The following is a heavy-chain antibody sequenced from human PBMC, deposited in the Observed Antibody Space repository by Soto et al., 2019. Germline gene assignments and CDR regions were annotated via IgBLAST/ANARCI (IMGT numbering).Heavy chain of an antibody. CDR1: GFTFSTYG. D-gene: IGHD3-10*01. V-gene: IGHV3-30*18. J-gene: IGHJ4*02. CDR2: ISYDGRNE. Sequence: GGSLRLSCAASGFTFSTYGMHWVRQAPGEGLEWVAVISYDGRNEYYADSVKGRFTISRDNSKNTLDLQMNSLRADDTAVYYCAKGLLSMVRAFFDYWGQGTLVTVSS. CDR3: AKGLLSMVRAFFDY.